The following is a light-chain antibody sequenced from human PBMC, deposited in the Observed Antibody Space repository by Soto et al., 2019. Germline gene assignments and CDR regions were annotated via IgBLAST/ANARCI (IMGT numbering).Light chain of an antibody. CDR2: DAF. Sequence: EVVLTQSPATLSLSPGETATLSCRASRNIDIYVAWYQQRPGQDPRLLLYDAFQRAAGIPARFSGSGSGTGFTRTITSLEPEDFAIYYCQQRSNWSPPFTFGQGTKLEI. J-gene: IGKJ2*01. CDR3: QQRSNWSPPFT. CDR1: RNIDIY. V-gene: IGKV3-11*01.